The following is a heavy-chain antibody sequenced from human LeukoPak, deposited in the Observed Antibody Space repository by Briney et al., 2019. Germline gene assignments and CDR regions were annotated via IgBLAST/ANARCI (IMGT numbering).Heavy chain of an antibody. CDR1: GFTFSSYS. V-gene: IGHV3-48*02. J-gene: IGHJ4*02. Sequence: GGSLRLSCAASGFTFSSYSMNWVRQAPGKGLEWVSYISSSSSTIYYADSVKGRLTISRDNAKNSLYLQMNSLRDEDTAVYYCARDFDSSGYYTPSLIFDYWGQGTLVTVSS. D-gene: IGHD3-22*01. CDR3: ARDFDSSGYYTPSLIFDY. CDR2: ISSSSSTI.